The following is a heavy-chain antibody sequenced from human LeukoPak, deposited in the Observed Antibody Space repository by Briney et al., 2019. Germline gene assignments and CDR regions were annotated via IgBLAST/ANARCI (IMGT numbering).Heavy chain of an antibody. V-gene: IGHV1-18*01. Sequence: APVKVSCKASGYTFISYGISWVRQAPGQGLEWMGWISAYNGNTNYAQKLQGRVTMTTDTSTSTAYMELRSLRSDDTAVYYCAREVTSEATPYFIDYWGQGTLVTVSS. CDR1: GYTFISYG. D-gene: IGHD6-25*01. J-gene: IGHJ4*02. CDR3: AREVTSEATPYFIDY. CDR2: ISAYNGNT.